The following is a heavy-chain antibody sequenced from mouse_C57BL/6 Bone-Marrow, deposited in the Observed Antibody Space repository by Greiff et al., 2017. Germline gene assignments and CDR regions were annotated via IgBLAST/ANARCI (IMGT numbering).Heavy chain of an antibody. D-gene: IGHD2-3*01. CDR1: GYTFTSYW. CDR3: ARSGYDGYYGFAY. CDR2: IHPNSGST. V-gene: IGHV1-64*01. J-gene: IGHJ3*01. Sequence: VKLQQPGAELVKPGASVKLSCKASGYTFTSYWMHWVKQRPGQGLEWIGMIHPNSGSTNYNETFKSKATLTVDKSSRTAYMQLSSLTSEDSAVYYCARSGYDGYYGFAYWGQGTLVTVSA.